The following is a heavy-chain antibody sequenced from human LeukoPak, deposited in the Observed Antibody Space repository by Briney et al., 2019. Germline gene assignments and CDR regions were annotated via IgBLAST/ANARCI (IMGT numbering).Heavy chain of an antibody. CDR2: IKSKTDGGTT. D-gene: IGHD3-22*01. CDR1: GFTFSNAW. V-gene: IGHV3-15*01. Sequence: PGGSLRLSCAASGFTFSNAWMSWVRQAPGKGLEWVGRIKSKTDGGTTDYAAPVKGRFTISRDDSKNTLYLQMNSLKTEDTAVYYCTTTPQYYYDSSGYYYPDAEYFQHWGQGTLVTVSS. CDR3: TTTPQYYYDSSGYYYPDAEYFQH. J-gene: IGHJ1*01.